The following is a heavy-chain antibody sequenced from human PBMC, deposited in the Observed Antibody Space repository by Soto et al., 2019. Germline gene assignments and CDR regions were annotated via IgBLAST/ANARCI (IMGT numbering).Heavy chain of an antibody. J-gene: IGHJ4*02. V-gene: IGHV1-18*01. CDR2: ISAYNGNT. CDR1: GYTFTSYG. Sequence: QVQLVQSGAEVKKPGASVKVSCKASGYTFTSYGISWVRQAPGQGLEWMGWISAYNGNTNYAQEPQGRVTMTTDTSTSTAYVELRSLRSDDTAVYYCARDFVVGGGNSQFDYSGQGTLVTVSS. D-gene: IGHD2-21*02. CDR3: ARDFVVGGGNSQFDY.